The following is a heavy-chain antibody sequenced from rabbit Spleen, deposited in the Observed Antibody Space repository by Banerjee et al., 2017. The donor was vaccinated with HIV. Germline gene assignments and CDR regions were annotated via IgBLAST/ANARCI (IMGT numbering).Heavy chain of an antibody. J-gene: IGHJ2*01. CDR2: IDTNDGDT. D-gene: IGHD1-1*01. CDR3: ARNYVNAFDP. Sequence: LEESGGGLVKPGGTLTLTCTVSGFSFSSNWICWVRQAPGKGLEWIACIDTNDGDTDFANWTKGRITISKTSSTTVTLQMTSLTAADTATYFCARNYVNAFDPWGQGTLVTVS. CDR1: GFSFSSNW. V-gene: IGHV1S45*01.